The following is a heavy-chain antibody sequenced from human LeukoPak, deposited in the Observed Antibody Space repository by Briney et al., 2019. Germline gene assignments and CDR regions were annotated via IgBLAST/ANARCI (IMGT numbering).Heavy chain of an antibody. CDR1: GYTFTGYY. J-gene: IGHJ4*02. CDR3: AGGDSGSYQFDY. Sequence: GSVKVSCKASGYTFTGYYMHWVRQAPGQGLEWMGWINPNSGGTNYAQKFQGRVTMTRDTSISTAYMELSRLRSDDTAVYYCAGGDSGSYQFDYWGQGTLVTVSS. CDR2: INPNSGGT. D-gene: IGHD1-26*01. V-gene: IGHV1-2*02.